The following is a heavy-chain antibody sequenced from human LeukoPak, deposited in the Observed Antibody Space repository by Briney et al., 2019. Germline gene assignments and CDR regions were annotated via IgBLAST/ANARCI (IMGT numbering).Heavy chain of an antibody. Sequence: SETLSLTCAVSGGSISGFYWNWIRQSPGNGLEWIGHIYSSGSTDYNPSLKSRVTISVDTSKSQFSLKLPSVTAADTAVYYCARAGGGCSRASCPIPYYGLDVWGQGTTVTVSS. CDR1: GGSISGFY. CDR2: IYSSGST. J-gene: IGHJ6*02. CDR3: ARAGGGCSRASCPIPYYGLDV. D-gene: IGHD2-2*01. V-gene: IGHV4-59*01.